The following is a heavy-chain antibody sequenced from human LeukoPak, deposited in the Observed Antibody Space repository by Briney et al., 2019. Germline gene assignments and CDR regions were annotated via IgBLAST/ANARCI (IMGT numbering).Heavy chain of an antibody. J-gene: IGHJ6*03. CDR3: ARSYCSSTSCPSRNYYYYYMDV. V-gene: IGHV3-74*01. CDR2: INSDGSST. D-gene: IGHD2-2*01. Sequence: GGSLRLSCAASGFTFSSYWMHWVRQAPGKGLVWVSRINSDGSSTSYADSVKGRFTISRDNAKNTLYLQMNSLRAEDTAVYYCARSYCSSTSCPSRNYYYYYMDVWGKGTTVTISS. CDR1: GFTFSSYW.